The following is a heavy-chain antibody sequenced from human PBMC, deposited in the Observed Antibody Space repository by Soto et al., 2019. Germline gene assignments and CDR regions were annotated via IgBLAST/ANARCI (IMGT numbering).Heavy chain of an antibody. Sequence: GGSLRLSCAASGFTFSSYGMHWVRQAPGKGLELVAVIWYDGSNKYYADSVKGRFTISRDNSKNTLYLQMNSLRAEDTAVYYCARDPKGSAAAGTGGTYYYYMDVWGKGTTVTVSS. D-gene: IGHD6-13*01. CDR3: ARDPKGSAAAGTGGTYYYYMDV. CDR2: IWYDGSNK. J-gene: IGHJ6*03. V-gene: IGHV3-33*01. CDR1: GFTFSSYG.